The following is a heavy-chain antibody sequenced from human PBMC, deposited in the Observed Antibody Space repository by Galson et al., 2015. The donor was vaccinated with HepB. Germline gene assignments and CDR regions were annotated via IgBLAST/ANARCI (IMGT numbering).Heavy chain of an antibody. CDR3: ARAMVRGWGVDY. CDR2: IGTAGDT. Sequence: SLRLSCVASGFTFSSYDMHWVRQATGKGLEWVSAIGTAGDTYYPGSVKGRFTISRENAKNSLYLQMNSLRAGDTAVYYCARAMVRGWGVDYWGQGTLVTVSS. CDR1: GFTFSSYD. J-gene: IGHJ4*02. D-gene: IGHD3-10*01. V-gene: IGHV3-13*04.